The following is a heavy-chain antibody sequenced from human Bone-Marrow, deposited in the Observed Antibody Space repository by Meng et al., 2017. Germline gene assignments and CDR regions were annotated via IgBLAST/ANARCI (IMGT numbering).Heavy chain of an antibody. CDR1: GGSFSGYY. J-gene: IGHJ4*02. Sequence: QVQLQQWGAGRLKPSETLSLTCAVYGGSFSGYYWSWIRQPPGKGLEWIGEINHSGSTNYNPSLKSRVTISVDTSKDQFSLKLSSVIAADTAVYYCARVAYRWGGDCSYFDYWGQGTLVTVSS. V-gene: IGHV4-34*01. CDR3: ARVAYRWGGDCSYFDY. D-gene: IGHD2-21*02. CDR2: INHSGST.